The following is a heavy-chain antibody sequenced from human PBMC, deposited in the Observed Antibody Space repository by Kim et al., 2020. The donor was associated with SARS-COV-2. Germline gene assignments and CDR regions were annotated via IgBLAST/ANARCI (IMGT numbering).Heavy chain of an antibody. CDR2: INTNTGNP. CDR1: TITSMA. CDR3: ARDALLVPAAYLFYSYYMDV. V-gene: IGHV7-4-1*02. Sequence: TITSMAMNGVRHAPGQELEWMGWINTNTGNPTYAQGFTGRFVFSLDTSVSTAYLQISSLKSEDTAVYYCARDALLVPAAYLFYSYYMDV. D-gene: IGHD2-2*01. J-gene: IGHJ6*03.